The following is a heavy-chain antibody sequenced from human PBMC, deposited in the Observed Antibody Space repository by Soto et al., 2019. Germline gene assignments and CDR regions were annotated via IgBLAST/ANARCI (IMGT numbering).Heavy chain of an antibody. J-gene: IGHJ4*02. V-gene: IGHV4-59*02. Sequence: SETLSLTCTVSGGSVNTYYWSWIRQPPGKGLEWIGFIFYSLNTNYNPSLKSRVTILLDTSKNQFFLKLSSMTAADTAVYFCARGRPWELYDYWGQGTLVTVSS. CDR2: IFYSLNT. CDR1: GGSVNTYY. D-gene: IGHD1-26*01. CDR3: ARGRPWELYDY.